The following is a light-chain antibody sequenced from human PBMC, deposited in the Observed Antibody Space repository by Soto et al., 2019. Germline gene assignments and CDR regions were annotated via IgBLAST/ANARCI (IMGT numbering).Light chain of an antibody. Sequence: DIQMTQSPSTLSASVGDRVTITCRASQSISSLLAWYQQKPGKAPKLLIYDASSLESGVPSRFSGSGSGTEFTLTISSLQPDDFATYYCQQYGTFGQGTKVEIK. CDR3: QQYGT. J-gene: IGKJ1*01. CDR2: DAS. V-gene: IGKV1-5*01. CDR1: QSISSL.